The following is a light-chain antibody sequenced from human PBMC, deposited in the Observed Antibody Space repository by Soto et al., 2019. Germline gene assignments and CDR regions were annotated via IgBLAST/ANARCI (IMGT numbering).Light chain of an antibody. J-gene: IGLJ3*02. Sequence: QSALTQPASVSGSPGQSITISCTGTSSDVGGYNYVSWYQQHPGKAPKLMIYEVSNRPSGVSNRFSGSKSGNTASLTISGLQAEDEADYYCRSYTSSSTWVFGGGTELAV. CDR2: EVS. CDR3: RSYTSSSTWV. V-gene: IGLV2-14*01. CDR1: SSDVGGYNY.